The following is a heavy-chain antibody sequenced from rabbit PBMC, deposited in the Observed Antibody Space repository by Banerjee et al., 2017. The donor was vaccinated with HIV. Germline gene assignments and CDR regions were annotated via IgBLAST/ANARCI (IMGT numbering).Heavy chain of an antibody. Sequence: GSTYYANWAKGRFTISKTSSTTVTLQMTSLTAADTATYFCARDFDFWGPGTLVTVS. CDR2: GST. CDR3: ARDFDF. J-gene: IGHJ6*01. V-gene: IGHV1S40*01.